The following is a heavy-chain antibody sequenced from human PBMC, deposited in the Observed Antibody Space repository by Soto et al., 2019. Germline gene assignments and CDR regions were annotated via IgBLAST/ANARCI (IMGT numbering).Heavy chain of an antibody. V-gene: IGHV4-34*01. D-gene: IGHD1-1*01. CDR3: ARDVNDGMDV. Sequence: QVQLQQWGAGLLKPSETLSLTCAVYGGSFSGYYWSWIRQPPGKGLEWIGEINHSGSTNYNPSLKSRVTISVDTSKNQFSLKLSSVTAADTAVYYCARDVNDGMDVWGQGTTVTVSS. CDR2: INHSGST. J-gene: IGHJ6*02. CDR1: GGSFSGYY.